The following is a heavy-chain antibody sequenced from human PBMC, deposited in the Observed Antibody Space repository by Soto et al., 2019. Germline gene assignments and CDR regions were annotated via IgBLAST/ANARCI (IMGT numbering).Heavy chain of an antibody. J-gene: IGHJ5*02. Sequence: GASVKVSCKTSGYTFTSYGISWVRQAPGQGLEWMGGIIPIFGTANYAQKFQGRVTITADESTSTAYMELSSLRSEDTAVYYCARDYRDGYNSYNWFDPWGQGTLVTVSS. CDR1: GYTFTSYG. D-gene: IGHD5-12*01. CDR3: ARDYRDGYNSYNWFDP. V-gene: IGHV1-69*13. CDR2: IIPIFGTA.